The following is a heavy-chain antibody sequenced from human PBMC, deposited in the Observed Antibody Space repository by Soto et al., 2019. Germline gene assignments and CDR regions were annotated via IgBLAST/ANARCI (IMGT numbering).Heavy chain of an antibody. J-gene: IGHJ5*02. D-gene: IGHD2-2*02. V-gene: IGHV4-59*01. CDR2: IYYSGST. Sequence: PSETLSLTCTVSGGSISSYYWSWIRQPPGKGLEWIGYIYYSGSTNYNPSLKSRVTISVDTSKNQFSLKLSSVTAADTAVYYCARGGAIMTRNWFDPWGQGTLVTVSS. CDR3: ARGGAIMTRNWFDP. CDR1: GGSISSYY.